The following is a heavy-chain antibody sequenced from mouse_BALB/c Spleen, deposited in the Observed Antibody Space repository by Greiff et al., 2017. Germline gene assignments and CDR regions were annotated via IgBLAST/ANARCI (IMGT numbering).Heavy chain of an antibody. J-gene: IGHJ2*01. V-gene: IGHV1-82*01. Sequence: VQLQHSGPELVKPGASVKISCKASGYAFSSSWMNWVKQRPGQGLEWIGRIYPGDGDTNYNGKFKGKATLTADKSSSTAYMQLSSLTSVDSAVYFCAREGSPPYFDYWGQGTTLTVSS. CDR2: IYPGDGDT. CDR1: GYAFSSSW. CDR3: AREGSPPYFDY.